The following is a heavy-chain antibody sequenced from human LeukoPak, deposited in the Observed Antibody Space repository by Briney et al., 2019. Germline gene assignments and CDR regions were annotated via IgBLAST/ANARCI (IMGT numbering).Heavy chain of an antibody. D-gene: IGHD3-16*02. Sequence: ASVKVSCKASGYTFTGYYMHWVRQAPGQGLEWMGWIKPNSGGTNYAQKFQGRVTMTRDTSISTAYMELSRLRSDDTAVYYCARASGYDYVWGSYRQEWYFDYWGQGTLVTVSS. V-gene: IGHV1-2*02. CDR3: ARASGYDYVWGSYRQEWYFDY. CDR2: IKPNSGGT. CDR1: GYTFTGYY. J-gene: IGHJ4*02.